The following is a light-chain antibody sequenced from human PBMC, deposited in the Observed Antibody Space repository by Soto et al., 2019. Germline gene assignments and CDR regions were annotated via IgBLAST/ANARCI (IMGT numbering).Light chain of an antibody. CDR1: QGIGKG. CDR2: AAS. Sequence: DIQMTQSPSSLSASVGDRVTITCRASQGIGKGLAWYQQKPGKVPTVLIYAASTLQSGVPSRFSGSGSGTDFTLTISSLQPDDVATYYCQQYYSYPPTFGQGTKVEIK. V-gene: IGKV1-27*01. CDR3: QQYYSYPPT. J-gene: IGKJ1*01.